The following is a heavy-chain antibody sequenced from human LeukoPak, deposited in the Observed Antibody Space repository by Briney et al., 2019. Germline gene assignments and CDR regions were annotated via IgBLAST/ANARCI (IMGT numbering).Heavy chain of an antibody. V-gene: IGHV4-34*01. CDR2: INHSGST. Sequence: SETLSLTCAVYGGSFSGYYWSWIRQPPGKGLEWIGEINHSGSTNYNPSLKSRVTISVDTSKNQFSLKLSSVTAADTAVYYCARDGSGSYYSWFDPWGQGTLVTVSS. CDR3: ARDGSGSYYSWFDP. J-gene: IGHJ5*02. CDR1: GGSFSGYY. D-gene: IGHD3-10*01.